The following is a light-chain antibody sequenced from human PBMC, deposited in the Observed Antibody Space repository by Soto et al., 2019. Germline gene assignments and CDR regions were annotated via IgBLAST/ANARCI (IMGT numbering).Light chain of an antibody. V-gene: IGKV3-20*01. CDR1: QRVDDSH. CDR2: CAS. Sequence: TQSPSTLPASVGDRDTITCRASQRVDDSHLAWYQLRPGQAPRRLIYCASTRATGIPDRFRGSGSGTDFSLTIRGLKPEDVAVYYCQQYRMSPNTFGQGTRLEIK. CDR3: QQYRMSPNT. J-gene: IGKJ5*01.